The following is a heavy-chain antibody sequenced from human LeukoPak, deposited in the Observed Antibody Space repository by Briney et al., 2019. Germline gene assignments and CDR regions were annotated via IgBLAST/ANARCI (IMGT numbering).Heavy chain of an antibody. CDR3: ASAREGRDGYNYYFDY. D-gene: IGHD5-24*01. Sequence: SETLSLTCAVYGGSFSGYYWSWIRQPAGKGLEWIGRIYTSGSTNYNPSLKSRVTMSVDTSKNQFSLKLSSVTAADTAVYYCASAREGRDGYNYYFDYWGQGTLVTVSS. V-gene: IGHV4-59*10. CDR2: IYTSGST. J-gene: IGHJ4*02. CDR1: GGSFSGYY.